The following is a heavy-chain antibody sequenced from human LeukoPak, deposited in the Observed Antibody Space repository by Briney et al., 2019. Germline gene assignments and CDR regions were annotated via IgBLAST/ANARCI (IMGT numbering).Heavy chain of an antibody. J-gene: IGHJ4*02. CDR2: IIPIFGTA. CDR3: ARANMTATRHFDY. CDR1: GGTLTSYT. V-gene: IGHV1-69*13. D-gene: IGHD2-21*02. Sequence: ASVKVSCKASGGTLTSYTISWVRQAPGQGLEWMGGIIPIFGTANYAQKFQGRVTITADESTTTAYMYLSSLRSEDTAVYYCARANMTATRHFDYWGQGSLVTVSS.